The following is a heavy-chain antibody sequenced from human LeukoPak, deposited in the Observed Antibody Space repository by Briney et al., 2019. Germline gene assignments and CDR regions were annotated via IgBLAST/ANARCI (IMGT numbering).Heavy chain of an antibody. D-gene: IGHD2-2*03. CDR2: IYHSGST. CDR3: ASMATGYCSSTSCGDWYFDL. Sequence: TSSETLSLTCAVSGGSISSGGYSWSWIRQPPGKGLEWIGYIYHSGSTYYNPSLKSRVTISVDRSKNQFSLKPSSVTAADTAVYYCASMATGYCSSTSCGDWYFDLWGRGTLVTVSS. V-gene: IGHV4-30-2*01. J-gene: IGHJ2*01. CDR1: GGSISSGGYS.